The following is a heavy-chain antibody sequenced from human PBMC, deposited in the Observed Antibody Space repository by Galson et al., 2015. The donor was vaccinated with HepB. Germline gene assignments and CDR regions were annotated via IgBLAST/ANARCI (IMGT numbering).Heavy chain of an antibody. CDR3: ARVYDFWSGHSLGACDL. Sequence: SLRLSCAASGFTVSSNYMSWVRQVPGKGLEWVSVIYSGGSTYYADSVKGRFTISRDNSKNTLYLQMNSLRVEDTALYYCARVYDFWSGHSLGACDLWGQGTMVTVSS. CDR2: IYSGGST. D-gene: IGHD3-3*01. V-gene: IGHV3-53*01. CDR1: GFTVSSNY. J-gene: IGHJ3*01.